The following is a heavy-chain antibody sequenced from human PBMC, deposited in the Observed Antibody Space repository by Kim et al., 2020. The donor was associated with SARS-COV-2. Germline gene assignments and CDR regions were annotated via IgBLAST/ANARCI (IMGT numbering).Heavy chain of an antibody. D-gene: IGHD2-15*01. CDR3: TRLVEMVENPIGY. CDR2: IRSKANSYAT. J-gene: IGHJ4*02. CDR1: GFTFSGSA. Sequence: GGSLRLSCAASGFTFSGSAMHWVRQASGKGLEWVGRIRSKANSYATAYAASVKGRFTISRDDSKNTSYLQMNRLKTEDTAVYYCTRLVEMVENPIGYWGQGTLVTVSS. V-gene: IGHV3-73*01.